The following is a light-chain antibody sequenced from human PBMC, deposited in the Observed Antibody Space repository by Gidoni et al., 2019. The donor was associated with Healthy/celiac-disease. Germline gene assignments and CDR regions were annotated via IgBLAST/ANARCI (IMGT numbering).Light chain of an antibody. CDR3: QAWDSRMV. CDR1: KLGDKY. V-gene: IGLV3-1*01. CDR2: QDS. Sequence: SYELTQPPSVSVSPGQTASITCSGDKLGDKYACWYQQKPGPSPVLLIYQDSKRPSGIPERFSGSNSGNTATLTISGTQAMDEADYYCQAWDSRMVFGGGTKLTVL. J-gene: IGLJ2*01.